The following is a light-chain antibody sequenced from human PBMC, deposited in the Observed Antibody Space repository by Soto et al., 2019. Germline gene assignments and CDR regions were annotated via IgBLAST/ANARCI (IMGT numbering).Light chain of an antibody. V-gene: IGKV3-20*01. Sequence: SGLTQAPAPLSLSSGGRAPLSCRASQSVISTYLAWYQQKPGQAPRLLIYGASSRATGIPDRFSGSGSGTDFTLTISRLEPEDFAVYYCQQYGSSPITFGQGTRREIK. CDR1: QSVISTY. CDR3: QQYGSSPIT. J-gene: IGKJ5*01. CDR2: GAS.